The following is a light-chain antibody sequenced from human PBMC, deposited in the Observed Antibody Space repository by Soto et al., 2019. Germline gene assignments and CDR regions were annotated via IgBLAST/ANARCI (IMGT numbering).Light chain of an antibody. CDR1: QTVINNQ. CDR3: QQYGSSGGIT. CDR2: AAS. Sequence: EFVLTQSPGTLSLSPGERATLSCRASQTVINNQLAWYQQTPGQAPRLLIYAASSRATGIPDRFSGSGSGTDFTLTITRLEPEDSAMYYCQQYGSSGGITFGHGTRLEIK. J-gene: IGKJ5*01. V-gene: IGKV3-20*01.